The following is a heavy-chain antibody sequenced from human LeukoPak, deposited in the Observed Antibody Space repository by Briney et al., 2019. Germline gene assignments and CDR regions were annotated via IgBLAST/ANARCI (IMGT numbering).Heavy chain of an antibody. D-gene: IGHD3-22*01. J-gene: IGHJ4*02. CDR1: GFTFDDYG. CDR3: ARDQSYYDSSGYYYTY. CDR2: INWNGGST. V-gene: IGHV3-20*04. Sequence: GGSLRLSCAASGFTFDDYGMSWVRQAPGKGLEWVSGINWNGGSTGYADSVKGRFTISRDNAKNSLYLQMNSLRAEDTALYYCARDQSYYDSSGYYYTYWGQGTLVTVSS.